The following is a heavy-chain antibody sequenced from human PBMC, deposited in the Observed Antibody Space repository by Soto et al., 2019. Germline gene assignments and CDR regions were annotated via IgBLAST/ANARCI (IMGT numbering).Heavy chain of an antibody. CDR3: ARLVWSYGTWFDP. J-gene: IGHJ5*02. D-gene: IGHD5-18*01. V-gene: IGHV4-30-4*01. Sequence: SETLSLTCTVSGGSISSGGYYWSWIRQHPGTGLEWIGHISYSGSTYYNTSLKSRVTISVDTSKNQFSLKLSSVTAADTAVYYCARLVWSYGTWFDPWGQGTLVTVSS. CDR2: ISYSGST. CDR1: GGSISSGGYY.